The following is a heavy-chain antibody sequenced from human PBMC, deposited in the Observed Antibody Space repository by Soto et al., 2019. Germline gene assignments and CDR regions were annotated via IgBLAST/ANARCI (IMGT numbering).Heavy chain of an antibody. J-gene: IGHJ4*02. CDR3: AKEGPQSIAVAGLYYFDY. CDR1: GFTFSSYA. D-gene: IGHD6-19*01. Sequence: GGSLRLSCAASGFTFSSYAMSWVRQAPGKGLEWVSAISGSGGSTYYADSVKGRFTISRDNSKNTLYLQMNSLRAEDTAVYYCAKEGPQSIAVAGLYYFDYWGQGTLVTVSS. CDR2: ISGSGGST. V-gene: IGHV3-23*01.